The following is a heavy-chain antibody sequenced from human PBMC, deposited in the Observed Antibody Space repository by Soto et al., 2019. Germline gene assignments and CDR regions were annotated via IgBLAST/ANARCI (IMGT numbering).Heavy chain of an antibody. CDR3: ARERGSGLFFDY. V-gene: IGHV1-69*04. D-gene: IGHD3-10*01. Sequence: GASVKVSCKASGGTFSSYTISWVRQAPGQGLEWMGRIIPILGIANYAQKFQGRVTITADKSTSTAYMELSSLRSEDTAVYYCARERGSGLFFDYWGQGTLVTVSS. CDR2: IIPILGIA. J-gene: IGHJ4*02. CDR1: GGTFSSYT.